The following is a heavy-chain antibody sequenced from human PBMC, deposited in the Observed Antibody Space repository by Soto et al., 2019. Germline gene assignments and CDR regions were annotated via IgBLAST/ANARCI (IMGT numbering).Heavy chain of an antibody. V-gene: IGHV3-43*01. CDR2: ISWDGGST. J-gene: IGHJ6*02. CDR1: GCTFDDYT. Sequence: GESLRLSYAASGCTFDDYTMHWVRQAPGKGLEWVSLISWDGGSTYYADSVKGRFTISRDNSKNSLYLQMNSLRTEDTALYYCAKEMFDSSSSLGHYYYGMDVWGQGTTVTVSS. CDR3: AKEMFDSSSSLGHYYYGMDV. D-gene: IGHD6-6*01.